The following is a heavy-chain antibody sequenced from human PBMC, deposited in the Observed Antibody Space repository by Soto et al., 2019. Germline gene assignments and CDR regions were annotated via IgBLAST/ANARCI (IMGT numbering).Heavy chain of an antibody. V-gene: IGHV5-51*01. J-gene: IGHJ6*02. CDR3: ARLYYYDSSGYTPYGMDV. Sequence: YWIAWVRQMPGKGLEWMGIIYLGDSDTRYSPSFQGQVTISADKSISTAHLQWSSLKASDTAMYYCARLYYYDSSGYTPYGMDVWGQGTTVTVSS. CDR2: IYLGDSDT. D-gene: IGHD3-22*01. CDR1: YW.